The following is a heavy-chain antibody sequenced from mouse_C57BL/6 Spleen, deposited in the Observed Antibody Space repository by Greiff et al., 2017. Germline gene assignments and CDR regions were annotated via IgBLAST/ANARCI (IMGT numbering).Heavy chain of an antibody. CDR2: IYPGDGDT. V-gene: IGHV1-80*01. Sequence: QVQLKESGAELVKPGASVKISCKASGYAFSSYWMNWVKQRPGKGLEWIGQIYPGDGDTNYNGKFKGKATLTADKSSSTAYMQLSSLTSEDSAVYFCARSHFEGAMDYWGQGTSVTVSS. J-gene: IGHJ4*01. CDR3: ARSHFEGAMDY. CDR1: GYAFSSYW.